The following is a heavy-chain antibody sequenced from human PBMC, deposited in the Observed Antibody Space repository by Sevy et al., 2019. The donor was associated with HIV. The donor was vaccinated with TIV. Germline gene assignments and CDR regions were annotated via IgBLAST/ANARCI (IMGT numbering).Heavy chain of an antibody. CDR3: VKEGRDDFNPYLDF. CDR1: GFTFGGYM. J-gene: IGHJ4*02. D-gene: IGHD3-10*01. V-gene: IGHV3-23*01. Sequence: GGSLRLSSAGSGFTFGGYMMNWVRQAPGRGLEWVARVSRNGGTPEYGDSAKGRFTISRDNSKNTVYLQLKELRAEDTALYYCVKEGRDDFNPYLDFWGQGILVTVSS. CDR2: VSRNGGTP.